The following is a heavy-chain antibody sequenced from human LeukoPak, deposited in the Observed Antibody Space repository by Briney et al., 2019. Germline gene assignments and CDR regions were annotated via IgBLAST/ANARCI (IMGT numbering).Heavy chain of an antibody. D-gene: IGHD1-26*01. J-gene: IGHJ4*02. Sequence: SETLSLTCTISGGSISNYYWSWIRQPPGKRLESIGYIYSSGSTYYNPSLKSRVTVSVDTSKNHFSLKLSFITAADTAVYYCARGHYILGVWGQGIPVTVSS. CDR3: ARGHYILGV. V-gene: IGHV4-59*01. CDR2: IYSSGST. CDR1: GGSISNYY.